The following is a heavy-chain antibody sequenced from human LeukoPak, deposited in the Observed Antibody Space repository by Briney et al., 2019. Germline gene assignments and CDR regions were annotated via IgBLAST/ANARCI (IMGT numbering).Heavy chain of an antibody. J-gene: IGHJ3*02. Sequence: GGSLRLSCAGSGFTLSSNWMHWVRQAPGKGLVWVSRFYSDGSRTNYVDSVKGRFTISGDNAKNTQYLRMNSLRANDTAVYYCARSGRGGAFDIWGQGTMVTVSS. CDR2: FYSDGSRT. CDR1: GFTLSSNW. V-gene: IGHV3-74*01. D-gene: IGHD1-26*01. CDR3: ARSGRGGAFDI.